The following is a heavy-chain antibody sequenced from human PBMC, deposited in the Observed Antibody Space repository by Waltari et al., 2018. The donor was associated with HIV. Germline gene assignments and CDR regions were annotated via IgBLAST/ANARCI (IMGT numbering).Heavy chain of an antibody. CDR2: TYYRSRWYN. CDR1: GDTVPNNNPP. CDR3: ARGGQWLNWFGP. V-gene: IGHV6-1*01. D-gene: IGHD6-19*01. Sequence: QLQQSSPGLVKPHQTLSPTYTIPGDTVPNNNPPWNWIRQSPSRGIEWLGRTYYRSRWYNEDAASVKSRISFNSDTSKNQFSLQLKSVTPEDTAVYYCARGGQWLNWFGPWGQGTLVTVSS. J-gene: IGHJ5*02.